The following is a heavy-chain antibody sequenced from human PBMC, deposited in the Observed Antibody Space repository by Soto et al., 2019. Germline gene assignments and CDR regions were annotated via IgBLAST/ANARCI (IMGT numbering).Heavy chain of an antibody. Sequence: EVQLLESGGDLVQPGGSLRLSCAASGFTFSDRAMTWVRQAPGKGMEWVSALTPRGFNTYYTDSVRGRFTIYRDNSRNTSHREMKRLRAKDTANYYCAVSNYHGSGSPYDYRGQGTLFAVSS. CDR1: GFTFSDRA. J-gene: IGHJ4*02. CDR3: AVSNYHGSGSPYDY. CDR2: LTPRGFNT. D-gene: IGHD3-10*01. V-gene: IGHV3-23*01.